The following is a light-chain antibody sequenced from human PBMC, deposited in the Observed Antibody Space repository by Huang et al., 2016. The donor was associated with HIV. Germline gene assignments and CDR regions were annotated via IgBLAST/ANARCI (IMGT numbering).Light chain of an antibody. CDR3: HQYNNWLLS. CDR2: GSS. V-gene: IGKV3-15*01. Sequence: EIVMKQSPATLSVSPGERVTLSCRANRSVSTNLAWYQQRPGQAPRLLIYGSSTRAPGIPARFSGSGSGTDFSLTISSLQSEDFALYYCHQYNNWLLSFGGGTRVDI. J-gene: IGKJ4*01. CDR1: RSVSTN.